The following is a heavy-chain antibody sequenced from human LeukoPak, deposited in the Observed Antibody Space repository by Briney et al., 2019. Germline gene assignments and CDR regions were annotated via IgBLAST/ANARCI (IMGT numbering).Heavy chain of an antibody. Sequence: PSETLSLTCAVAGASVYSGDYYWAWIRQPPGQSLEYIGAVYYSGVTFDNPSLSGRITMSVDTSKNQFSLNLASVTATDTAIYYCARRGVFGSDNYFASWGQGILVIVSS. V-gene: IGHV4-39*01. CDR1: GASVYSGDYY. CDR3: ARRGVFGSDNYFAS. D-gene: IGHD3-10*01. CDR2: VYYSGVT. J-gene: IGHJ4*01.